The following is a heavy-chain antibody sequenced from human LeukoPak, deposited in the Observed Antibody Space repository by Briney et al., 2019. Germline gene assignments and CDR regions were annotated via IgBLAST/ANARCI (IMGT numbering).Heavy chain of an antibody. Sequence: PSETLSLTCTVSGGSISSSSYYWGWIRQPPGKGLEWIGSIYYSGSTYYNPSLKSRVIISVDTSKSQFSLKLSSVTAADTAVYYCARSSFSGWSKDYWGQGTLVTVSS. CDR3: ARSSFSGWSKDY. CDR2: IYYSGST. D-gene: IGHD6-19*01. V-gene: IGHV4-39*07. CDR1: GGSISSSSYY. J-gene: IGHJ4*02.